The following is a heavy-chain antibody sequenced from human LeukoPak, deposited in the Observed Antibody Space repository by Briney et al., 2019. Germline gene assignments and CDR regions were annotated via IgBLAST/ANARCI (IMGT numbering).Heavy chain of an antibody. Sequence: SETLSLTCSVSGYSISSGYYWGWIRRPPGKGLEWIGTIFHSGSTYYNPSLKSRVTVSVDTSKNHFSLKLTSVTAADTAVYYCARDLGHCISTSCYNWFDPWGQGTLVTVSS. V-gene: IGHV4-38-2*02. J-gene: IGHJ5*02. CDR1: GYSISSGYY. CDR2: IFHSGST. CDR3: ARDLGHCISTSCYNWFDP. D-gene: IGHD2-2*01.